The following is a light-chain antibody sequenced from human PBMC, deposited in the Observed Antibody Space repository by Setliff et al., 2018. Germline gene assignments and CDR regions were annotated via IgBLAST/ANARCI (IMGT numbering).Light chain of an antibody. CDR1: SSNTGKNY. CDR3: AAWDDSLRGYV. CDR2: NNN. V-gene: IGLV1-47*01. J-gene: IGLJ1*01. Sequence: QSALTQSPSASASPGQRVTMSCSGSSSNTGKNYVYWYQQFPGTAPKLLIYNNNQRPSGVPDRFSGSKSGTSASLAISGLRSDDEADYYCAAWDDSLRGYVFGRGTKLTVL.